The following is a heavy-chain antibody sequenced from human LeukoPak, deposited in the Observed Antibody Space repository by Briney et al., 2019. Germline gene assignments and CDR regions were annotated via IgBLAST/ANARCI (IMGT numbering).Heavy chain of an antibody. CDR1: GYTFTSYG. Sequence: ASVKVSCKASGYTFTSYGISWVRQAPGQGLEWMGWISAYNGNTNYAQKLQGRVTTTTDTSTSTAYMELRSLRSDDTAVYYCARDIVVVPAAMPGNWFDPWGQGTLVTVSS. CDR3: ARDIVVVPAAMPGNWFDP. CDR2: ISAYNGNT. J-gene: IGHJ5*02. D-gene: IGHD2-2*01. V-gene: IGHV1-18*01.